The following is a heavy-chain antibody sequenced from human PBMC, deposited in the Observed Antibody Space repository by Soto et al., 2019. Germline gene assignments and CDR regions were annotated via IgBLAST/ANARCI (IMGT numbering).Heavy chain of an antibody. CDR3: ARDLGYDPRFDY. J-gene: IGHJ4*02. CDR2: IYHSGST. V-gene: IGHV4-4*02. D-gene: IGHD3-3*01. CDR1: GGSISSSNL. Sequence: SETLSLTCAVSGGSISSSNLWSWVRQPPGKGLEWIGEIYHSGSTNYNPSLKSRVTISVDKSKNQFSLKLSSVTAADTAVYYCARDLGYDPRFDYWGQGTLVTVSS.